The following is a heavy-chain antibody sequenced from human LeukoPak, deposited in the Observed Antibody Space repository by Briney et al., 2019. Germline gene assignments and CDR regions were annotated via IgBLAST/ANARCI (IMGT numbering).Heavy chain of an antibody. CDR3: ARVEDSSGWYGGNYFDY. V-gene: IGHV1-18*01. J-gene: IGHJ4*02. Sequence: ASVKVSCKASGYTFTSYGISWVRQAPGQGLEWMGWISAYNGNTNYAQKLQGRVTMTTDTSTSTAYMELRSLRSDDTDVYYCARVEDSSGWYGGNYFDYWGQGTLVTVSS. D-gene: IGHD6-19*01. CDR2: ISAYNGNT. CDR1: GYTFTSYG.